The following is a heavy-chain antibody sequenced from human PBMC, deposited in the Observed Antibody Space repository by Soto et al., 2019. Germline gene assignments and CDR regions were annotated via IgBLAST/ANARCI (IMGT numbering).Heavy chain of an antibody. CDR1: GGSISSGDYY. CDR2: VYYSGIT. V-gene: IGHV4-31*03. J-gene: IGHJ4*02. CDR3: AREMFSRTWYPGD. D-gene: IGHD6-13*01. Sequence: QVQLQESGPGLMRPSQTLSLTCTVSGGSISSGDYYWSWIRQHPGRGLEWIGYVYYSGITFYNPSLKSRLTISVDTSKNQFYLRLGSVTAADTAVYYCAREMFSRTWYPGDWGQGTLVTVSS.